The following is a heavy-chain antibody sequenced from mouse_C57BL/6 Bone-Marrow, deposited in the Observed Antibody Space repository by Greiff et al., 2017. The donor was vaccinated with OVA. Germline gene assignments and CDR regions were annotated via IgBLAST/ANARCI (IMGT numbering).Heavy chain of an antibody. Sequence: QVQLKQPGAELVKPGASVKLSCKASGYTFTSYWMHWVKQRPGQGLEWIGMIHPNSGSTNYNEKFKSKATLTVDKSSSTAYMQLSSLTSEDSAVYYCARWGPHWYVDVWGTGTTVTVSS. CDR2: IHPNSGST. CDR1: GYTFTSYW. D-gene: IGHD3-3*01. J-gene: IGHJ1*03. V-gene: IGHV1-64*01. CDR3: ARWGPHWYVDV.